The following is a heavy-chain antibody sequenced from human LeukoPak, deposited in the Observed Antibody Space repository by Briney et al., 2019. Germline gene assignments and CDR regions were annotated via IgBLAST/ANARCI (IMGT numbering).Heavy chain of an antibody. D-gene: IGHD3-9*01. J-gene: IGHJ5*02. CDR1: GGSISSSSYY. CDR3: ARGPRLRYFDWSRGNWFDP. V-gene: IGHV4-61*02. Sequence: SETLSLTCTVSGGSISSSSYYWSWIRQPAGKGLEWIGRIYTSGSTNYNPSLKSRVTMSVDTSKNQFSLKLSSVTAADTAVYYCARGPRLRYFDWSRGNWFDPWGQGTLVTVSS. CDR2: IYTSGST.